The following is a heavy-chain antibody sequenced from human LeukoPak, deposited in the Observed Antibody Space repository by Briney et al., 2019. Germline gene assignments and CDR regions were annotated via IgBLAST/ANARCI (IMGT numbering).Heavy chain of an antibody. CDR2: INPSGGST. V-gene: IGHV1-46*01. CDR1: GYTFTSYY. Sequence: ASVKVSCKASGYTFTSYYMHWVRQAPGQGLEWMGIINPSGGSTSYAQKFQGRVTMTRDTSTSTAYMELRSLRSDDTAVYYCARDSRYCSSTSCYDSYYMDVWGKGTTVTVSS. J-gene: IGHJ6*03. CDR3: ARDSRYCSSTSCYDSYYMDV. D-gene: IGHD2-2*01.